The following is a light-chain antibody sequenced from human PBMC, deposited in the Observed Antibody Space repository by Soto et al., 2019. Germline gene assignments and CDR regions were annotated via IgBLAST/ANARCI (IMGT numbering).Light chain of an antibody. V-gene: IGLV1-44*01. Sequence: QSVLTQPPSASGTPGQRVIISCSGSSSNIGSNTVNWYQQLPGTAPKLLIYRNDQRPSGVPDRFSGSKSGTSASLATSGLQSEDETDYYCTAWDDSLSGVFFGGGTKLTVL. CDR3: TAWDDSLSGVF. CDR2: RND. J-gene: IGLJ2*01. CDR1: SSNIGSNT.